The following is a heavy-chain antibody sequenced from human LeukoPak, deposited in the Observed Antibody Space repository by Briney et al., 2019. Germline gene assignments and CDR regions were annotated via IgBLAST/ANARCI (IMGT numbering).Heavy chain of an antibody. J-gene: IGHJ3*01. CDR1: GGSFSGYY. D-gene: IGHD6-13*01. V-gene: IGHV3-11*01. CDR3: ARDMAAAGLDAFDF. Sequence: LSLTCAVYGGSFSGYYWSWIRQAPGKGLEWVSYISSSGSTIYYADSVKGRFTISRDNAKNSLSLQMNSLRAEDTAVYYCARDMAAAGLDAFDFWGQGTMVTVS. CDR2: ISSSGSTI.